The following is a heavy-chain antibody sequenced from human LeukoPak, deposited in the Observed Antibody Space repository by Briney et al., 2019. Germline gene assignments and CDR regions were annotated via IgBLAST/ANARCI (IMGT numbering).Heavy chain of an antibody. J-gene: IGHJ6*04. Sequence: PGGSLRLSCAASGFTFSSYWMSWVRQAPGKGLEWVANIKQDGSEKYYVDSVKGRFTISRDNAKNSLYLQMNSLRAEDTAVYYWGRNSAPKPPNPYGMDVGGKGTTVTVPS. CDR3: GRNSAPKPPNPYGMDV. V-gene: IGHV3-7*03. CDR1: GFTFSSYW. CDR2: IKQDGSEK. D-gene: IGHD2-21*01.